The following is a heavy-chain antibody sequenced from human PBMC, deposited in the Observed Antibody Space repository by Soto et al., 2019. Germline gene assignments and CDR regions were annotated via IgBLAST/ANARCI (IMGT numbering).Heavy chain of an antibody. CDR3: ARSYHYYDFWGGSLGGYYYGVDV. CDR1: GYSFTSYW. D-gene: IGHD3-3*01. V-gene: IGHV5-51*01. J-gene: IGHJ6*02. Sequence: GESLKISCKGSGYSFTSYWIGWVRQMPGKGLEWMGIIYPGDSDTRYSPSFQGQVTISADKSISTAYLQWSSLRADDTALYYCARSYHYYDFWGGSLGGYYYGVDVWGQGTTVTVSS. CDR2: IYPGDSDT.